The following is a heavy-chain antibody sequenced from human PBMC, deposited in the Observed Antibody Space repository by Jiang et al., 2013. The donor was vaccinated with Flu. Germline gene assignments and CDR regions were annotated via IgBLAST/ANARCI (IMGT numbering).Heavy chain of an antibody. J-gene: IGHJ4*02. CDR2: IIPIVGTT. V-gene: IGHV1-69*06. Sequence: VQLVESGAEVKKPGSSVKVSCMASGDTFRKNTIIWVRQAPGQGLEWMAGIIPIVGTTNYAQKFQGRVTTTADKFTSTIYLEMSSLRSEDTAVYYCARVRACGGDCYYFDYWGQGTLVTVS. CDR3: ARVRACGGDCYYFDY. CDR1: GDTFRKNT. D-gene: IGHD2-21*02.